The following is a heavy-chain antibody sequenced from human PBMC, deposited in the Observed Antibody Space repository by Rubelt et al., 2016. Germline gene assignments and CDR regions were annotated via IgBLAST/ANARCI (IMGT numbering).Heavy chain of an antibody. CDR2: INPNSGGR. CDR3: ARDRVDDY. V-gene: IGHV1-2*02. J-gene: IGHJ4*02. CDR1: GYTFTGYY. Sequence: QVQLVQSGAEVKKPGASVKVSCKASGYTFTGYYMHWVRQAPGQGLEWMGWINPNSGGRNVEQKFHGMVTMTRDTSIRPAYMGLSRLRSDDTAVYYCARDRVDDYWGQGTLVTVSS. D-gene: IGHD2-15*01.